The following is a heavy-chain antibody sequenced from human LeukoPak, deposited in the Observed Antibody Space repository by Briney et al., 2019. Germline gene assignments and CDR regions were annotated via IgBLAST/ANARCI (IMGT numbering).Heavy chain of an antibody. CDR3: ARGYGSGSYFVY. D-gene: IGHD3-10*01. J-gene: IGHJ4*02. V-gene: IGHV4-34*01. CDR2: INHSGST. Sequence: RSSETLSLTCAVYGGSSSGYYWSWIRQPPGKGLEWIGEINHSGSTNQNPSLKSRVTISIDTPKNQFSLKLSSVTAADTAVYHCARGYGSGSYFVYWGQGTLVTVSS. CDR1: GGSSSGYY.